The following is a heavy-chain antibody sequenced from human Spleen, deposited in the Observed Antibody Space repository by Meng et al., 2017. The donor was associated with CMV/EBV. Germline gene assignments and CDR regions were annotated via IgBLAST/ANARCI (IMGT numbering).Heavy chain of an antibody. D-gene: IGHD2-15*01. CDR3: ARDGKYCSSGTCDYYVMDV. CDR2: ISSSGSTI. V-gene: IGHV3-11*04. J-gene: IGHJ6*02. Sequence: GESLKISCAASGFTFSDYYMSWIRQAPGKGLEWVSYISSSGSTIYYADSVKGRFTISRDNAKNSLYLQMDSLRAGDTAVYYCARDGKYCSSGTCDYYVMDVWGQGTTVTVSS. CDR1: GFTFSDYY.